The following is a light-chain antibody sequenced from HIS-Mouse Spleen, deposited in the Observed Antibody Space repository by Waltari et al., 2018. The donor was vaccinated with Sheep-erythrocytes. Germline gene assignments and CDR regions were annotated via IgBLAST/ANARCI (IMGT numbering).Light chain of an antibody. CDR2: AAS. J-gene: IGKJ2*01. CDR3: QQLNSYPPYT. Sequence: DIQLTQSPSFLSASVGDRVTITCRDSQGISSYLAWYQQKPRKAPKLLIYAASTLQSGVPSRFSGSGSGTEFTLTISSLQPEDFATYYCQQLNSYPPYTFGQGTKLEIK. V-gene: IGKV1-9*01. CDR1: QGISSY.